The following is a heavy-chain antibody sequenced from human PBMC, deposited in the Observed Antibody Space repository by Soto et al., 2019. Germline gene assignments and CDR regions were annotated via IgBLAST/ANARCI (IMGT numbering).Heavy chain of an antibody. CDR3: ARKEYSSSRSYYMDV. J-gene: IGHJ6*03. CDR1: GGSISSYY. D-gene: IGHD6-6*01. CDR2: IYYSGST. Sequence: SETLSLTCTVSGGSISSYYWSWIRQPPGKGLEWIGYIYYSGSTNYNPSLKSRVTISVDTSKNQFSLKLSSVTAADTAVYYCARKEYSSSRSYYMDVWGKGTTVTVSS. V-gene: IGHV4-59*01.